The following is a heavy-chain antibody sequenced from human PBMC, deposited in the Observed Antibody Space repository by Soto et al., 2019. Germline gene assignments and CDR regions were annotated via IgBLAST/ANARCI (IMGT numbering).Heavy chain of an antibody. J-gene: IGHJ4*02. CDR3: TRDQGTRSDY. Sequence: QVQLVQSGAEVKKPGASVKVSCKASGYTFTSYGITWVRQAPGQGLEWMGWISASNGNTNYAQKLKGRVTMTTDTSASTAYMELRSLRSDDMAVYCCTRDQGTRSDYWGQGTLVTVSS. CDR1: GYTFTSYG. CDR2: ISASNGNT. D-gene: IGHD3-10*01. V-gene: IGHV1-18*03.